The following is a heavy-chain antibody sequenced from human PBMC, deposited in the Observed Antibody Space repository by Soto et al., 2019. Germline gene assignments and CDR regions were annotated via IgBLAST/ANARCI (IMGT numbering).Heavy chain of an antibody. CDR2: ISGSGGST. Sequence: EVQLLESGGGLVQPGGSLRLSFAASGFTFSSYAMSWVRQAPEKGLEWVSTISGSGGSTYYADSVKGRFTISRDNSKNTLYLQMNSLRAEDTAVYYCAKDRGATGTTVRFDPWGQGTLVTVSS. V-gene: IGHV3-23*01. J-gene: IGHJ5*02. D-gene: IGHD1-7*01. CDR1: GFTFSSYA. CDR3: AKDRGATGTTVRFDP.